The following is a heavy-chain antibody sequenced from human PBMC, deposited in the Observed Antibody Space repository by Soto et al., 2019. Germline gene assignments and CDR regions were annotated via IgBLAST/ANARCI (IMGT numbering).Heavy chain of an antibody. D-gene: IGHD3-22*01. CDR3: ERDKYSDISPPSHYYYYDMDV. Sequence: WGYLRLSCAASGFTDSSNYMSWVRQAPGKGLEWVSVIYSGGSTYYADSVKGRFTISRDNSKNTLYLQMNRLRAEDTAMYYSERDKYSDISPPSHYYYYDMDVWPQGTTVPGS. V-gene: IGHV3-53*01. J-gene: IGHJ6*02. CDR1: GFTDSSNY. CDR2: IYSGGST.